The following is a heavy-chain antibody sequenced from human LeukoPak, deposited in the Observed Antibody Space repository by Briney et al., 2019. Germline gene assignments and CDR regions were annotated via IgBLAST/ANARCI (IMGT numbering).Heavy chain of an antibody. CDR3: ARLIAVAGTGWFDP. V-gene: IGHV5-51*01. J-gene: IGHJ5*02. D-gene: IGHD6-19*01. CDR1: GYSFTSYW. Sequence: PGDSLKISCKGSGYSFTSYWMGWARQMPGKGLEWMGIIYPGDSDTRYSPSFQGQVTISADKSISTAYLQWSSLKASDTAMYYCARLIAVAGTGWFDPWGQGTLVTVSS. CDR2: IYPGDSDT.